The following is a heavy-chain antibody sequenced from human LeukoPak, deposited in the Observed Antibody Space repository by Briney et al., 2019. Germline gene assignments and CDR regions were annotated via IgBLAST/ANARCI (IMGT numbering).Heavy chain of an antibody. V-gene: IGHV4-38-2*02. CDR3: ARDKSANWFDP. CDR2: IYHSGST. Sequence: SETLSLTCTVSGYSISSGYYWGWIRQPPGKGLEWIGSIYHSGSTYYNPSLKSRVTISVDTSKNQFSLKLSSVTAADTAVYYCARDKSANWFDPWGQGTLVTVSS. J-gene: IGHJ5*02. D-gene: IGHD6-25*01. CDR1: GYSISSGYY.